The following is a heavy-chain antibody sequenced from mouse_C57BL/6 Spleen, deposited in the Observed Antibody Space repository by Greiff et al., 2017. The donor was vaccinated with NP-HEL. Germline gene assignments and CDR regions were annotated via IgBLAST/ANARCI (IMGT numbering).Heavy chain of an antibody. D-gene: IGHD2-1*01. CDR1: GYTFTDYE. Sequence: QVQLQQSGAELVRPGASVTLSCKASGYTFTDYEMHWVKQTPVHGLEWIGAIDPETGGTAYNQKFKGKAILTADKSSSTAYMELRSLTSEDSAVYYCTRRYGKGDYAIDYWGQGTSVTVSS. J-gene: IGHJ4*01. CDR2: IDPETGGT. CDR3: TRRYGKGDYAIDY. V-gene: IGHV1-15*01.